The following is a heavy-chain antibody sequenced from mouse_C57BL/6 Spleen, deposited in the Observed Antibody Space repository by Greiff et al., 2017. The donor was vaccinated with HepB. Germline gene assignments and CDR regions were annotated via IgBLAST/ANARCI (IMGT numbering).Heavy chain of an antibody. CDR3: TKVYDGYPWFAY. Sequence: EVQLQQSGAELVRPGASVKLSCTASGFNIKDYYMHWVKQRPEQGLEWIGRIDPEDGDTEYAPKFQGKATRTADTSSNTAYLQLSSLTSEDTAVYYCTKVYDGYPWFAYWGQVTLVTVSA. CDR1: GFNIKDYY. J-gene: IGHJ3*01. D-gene: IGHD2-3*01. V-gene: IGHV14-1*01. CDR2: IDPEDGDT.